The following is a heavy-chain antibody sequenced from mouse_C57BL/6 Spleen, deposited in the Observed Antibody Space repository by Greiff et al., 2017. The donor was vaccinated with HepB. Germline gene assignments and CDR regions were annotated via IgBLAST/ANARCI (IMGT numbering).Heavy chain of an antibody. V-gene: IGHV1-54*01. Sequence: VQLQESGAELVRPGTSVKVSCKASGYAFTNYLIEWVKQRPGQGLEWIGVINPGSGGNNYNEKFKGKATLTADKSSSTAYMQLSSLTSEDSAVYFCARYDYDGAWFAYWGQGTLVTVSA. CDR2: INPGSGGN. CDR1: GYAFTNYL. D-gene: IGHD2-4*01. CDR3: ARYDYDGAWFAY. J-gene: IGHJ3*01.